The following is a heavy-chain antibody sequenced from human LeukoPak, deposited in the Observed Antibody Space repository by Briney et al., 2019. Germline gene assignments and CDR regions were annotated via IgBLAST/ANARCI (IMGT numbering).Heavy chain of an antibody. Sequence: GGSLRLSCAASGFTFSSYSMNWVRQAPGKGLEWVSSISSSSSYIYYADSVKGRFTISRDNAKNPLYLQMNSLRAEDTAVYYCASYGLGSYHLFDYWGQGTLVTVSS. J-gene: IGHJ4*02. CDR1: GFTFSSYS. D-gene: IGHD3-10*01. CDR2: ISSSSSYI. V-gene: IGHV3-21*01. CDR3: ASYGLGSYHLFDY.